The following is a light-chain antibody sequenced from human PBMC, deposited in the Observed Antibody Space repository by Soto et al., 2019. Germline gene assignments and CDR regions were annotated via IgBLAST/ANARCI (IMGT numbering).Light chain of an antibody. CDR2: GAS. V-gene: IGKV3-15*01. Sequence: EIVMTQSAATLSVSLGERATLSCRASQSVSSNLAWYQQQPGQAPRLLIYGASTRATGIPARFSGSGSGTEFTLTISSLQSEDFAVYYCQQYNNWPITFGQGTRLEIK. CDR1: QSVSSN. J-gene: IGKJ5*01. CDR3: QQYNNWPIT.